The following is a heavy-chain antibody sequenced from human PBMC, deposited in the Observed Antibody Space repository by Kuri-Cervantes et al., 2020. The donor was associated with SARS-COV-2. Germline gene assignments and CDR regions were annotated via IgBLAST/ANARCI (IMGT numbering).Heavy chain of an antibody. CDR3: ARTDSPPLNWFDP. Sequence: SETLSLTCTVSGGSTSSQSYYWGWIRQPPGKGLEWIGYIYYSGSTNYNPSLKSRVTISVDTSKNQFSLKLSSVTAADTAVYYCARTDSPPLNWFDPWGQGTLVTVSS. J-gene: IGHJ5*02. CDR1: GGSTSSQSYY. V-gene: IGHV4-61*01. CDR2: IYYSGST. D-gene: IGHD2-21*01.